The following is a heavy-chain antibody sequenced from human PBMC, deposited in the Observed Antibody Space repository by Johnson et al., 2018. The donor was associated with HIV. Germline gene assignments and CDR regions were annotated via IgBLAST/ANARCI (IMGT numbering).Heavy chain of an antibody. J-gene: IGHJ3*02. CDR1: GFTFSNYW. Sequence: EVQLVESGGGLVQPGGSLRLSCAASGFTFSNYWMTWVRQAPGKGLEWVANIKQDGSEKFYVDSVKGRFIISRDNAKNSLYLQMNSLRAEDTAMDYCARGRGALDIWGQGTMVTVSS. V-gene: IGHV3-7*04. CDR3: ARGRGALDI. CDR2: IKQDGSEK. D-gene: IGHD3-16*01.